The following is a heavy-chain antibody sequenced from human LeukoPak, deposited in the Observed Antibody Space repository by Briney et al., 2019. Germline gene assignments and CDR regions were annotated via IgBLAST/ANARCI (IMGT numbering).Heavy chain of an antibody. V-gene: IGHV3-15*01. CDR3: TTSNIVVVTTTYFDR. CDR1: GFTFSNAW. CDR2: IKSKTDGGAV. J-gene: IGHJ4*02. D-gene: IGHD2-21*02. Sequence: GGSLRLSCAGSGFTFSNAWMSWVRQAPGKGLEWVGRIKSKTDGGAVHYAASVKGRFTISRDDSENTLYLQMNSLKTEDTAVYYCTTSNIVVVTTTYFDRWGQGTLVTVSS.